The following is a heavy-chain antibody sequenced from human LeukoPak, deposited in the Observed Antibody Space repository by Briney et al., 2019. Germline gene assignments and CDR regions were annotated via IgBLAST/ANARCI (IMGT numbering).Heavy chain of an antibody. CDR2: IYYSGST. CDR3: ARELSSIAVAEVDY. J-gene: IGHJ4*02. D-gene: IGHD6-19*01. V-gene: IGHV4-39*07. Sequence: SETLSLTCTVSGGSISSSNYYWGWIRQPPGKGLEWIGSIYYSGSTYYNPSLKSRVTISVDTSKNQFSLKLSSVTAADTAVYYCARELSSIAVAEVDYWGQGTLVTVSS. CDR1: GGSISSSNYY.